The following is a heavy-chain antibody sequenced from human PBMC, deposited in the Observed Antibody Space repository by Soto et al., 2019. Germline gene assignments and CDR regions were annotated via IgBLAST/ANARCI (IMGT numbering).Heavy chain of an antibody. CDR2: INAGNGNT. V-gene: IGHV1-3*01. D-gene: IGHD4-17*01. Sequence: GASVKVSCKSSGYTFTNYAMHWVRQAPGQRPEWMGWINAGNGNTKYSQKFQGRVTITRDTSASTAYMELSSLRSEDTAVYYCASESYGGEFDYWGQGTLVTVSS. CDR3: ASESYGGEFDY. J-gene: IGHJ4*02. CDR1: GYTFTNYA.